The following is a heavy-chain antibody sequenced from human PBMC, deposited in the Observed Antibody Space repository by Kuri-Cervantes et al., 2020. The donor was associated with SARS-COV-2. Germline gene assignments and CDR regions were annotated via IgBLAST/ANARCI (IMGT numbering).Heavy chain of an antibody. Sequence: SETLSLTCTVSGGSISSHYWSWIRQPPGKGLEWIGYIYYSGSTNYNPSLKSRVTISVDTSKNQFSLKLSSVTAADTAVYYCARGDGYNHGSLDYWGQGTQVTVSS. CDR1: GGSISSHY. J-gene: IGHJ4*02. V-gene: IGHV4-59*11. D-gene: IGHD5-24*01. CDR3: ARGDGYNHGSLDY. CDR2: IYYSGST.